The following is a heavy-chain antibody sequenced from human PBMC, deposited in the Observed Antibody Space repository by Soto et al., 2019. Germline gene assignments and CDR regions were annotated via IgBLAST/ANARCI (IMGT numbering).Heavy chain of an antibody. J-gene: IGHJ6*02. CDR3: ASTAGGNSVMGYYYGMDV. D-gene: IGHD2-21*02. V-gene: IGHV1-8*01. Sequence: QVQLVQSGAEGKKPGASVKVSCKASGYTFTSYDINWVRQATGQGLEWMGWMNPNSGNTGYAQKFQGRVTMTRNTSISTAYMELSSLRSEDTAVYYCASTAGGNSVMGYYYGMDVWGQGTTVTVSS. CDR2: MNPNSGNT. CDR1: GYTFTSYD.